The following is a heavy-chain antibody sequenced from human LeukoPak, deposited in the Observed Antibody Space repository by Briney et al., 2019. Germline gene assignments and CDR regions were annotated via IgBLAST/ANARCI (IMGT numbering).Heavy chain of an antibody. CDR1: GGSFSGYH. D-gene: IGHD6-19*01. V-gene: IGHV4-34*01. CDR3: ARGLGGWLRLFDY. Sequence: SETLSLTCAVYGGSFSGYHWSWIRQPPGKGLEWIGEINHSGSTNYNPSLKSRVTISVDTSKNQFSLKLSSVTAADTAVYYCARGLGGWLRLFDYWGQGTLVTVSS. CDR2: INHSGST. J-gene: IGHJ4*02.